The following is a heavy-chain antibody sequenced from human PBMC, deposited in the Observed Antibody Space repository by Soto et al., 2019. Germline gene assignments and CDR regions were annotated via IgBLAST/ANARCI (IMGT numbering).Heavy chain of an antibody. J-gene: IGHJ3*02. D-gene: IGHD1-26*01. CDR1: GGSINSGDYY. V-gene: IGHV4-30-4*01. CDR2: IYYSGST. CDR3: AREGSYYGNAFDI. Sequence: SETLSLTCTVSGGSINSGDYYWSWIRQPPGKGLEWIGYIYYSGSTYCNPSLKSRLTISLDTSNNQFSLKLSSVTAADTAVYYCAREGSYYGNAFDIWGQGTMVTVSS.